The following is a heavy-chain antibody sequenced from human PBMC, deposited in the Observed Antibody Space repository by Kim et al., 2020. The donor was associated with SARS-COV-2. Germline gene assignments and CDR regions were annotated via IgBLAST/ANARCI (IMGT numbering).Heavy chain of an antibody. J-gene: IGHJ6*02. V-gene: IGHV3-11*06. Sequence: GRFTISRDNAKNSLYLQMNSLRAEDTAVYYCARDLRGCSSTSCYLGGMDVWGQGTTVTVSS. CDR3: ARDLRGCSSTSCYLGGMDV. D-gene: IGHD2-2*01.